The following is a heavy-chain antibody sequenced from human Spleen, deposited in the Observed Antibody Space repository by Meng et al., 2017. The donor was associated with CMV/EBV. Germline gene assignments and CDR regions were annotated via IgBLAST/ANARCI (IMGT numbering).Heavy chain of an antibody. D-gene: IGHD6-13*01. CDR3: ATIGPPGTADF. V-gene: IGHV1-58*01. J-gene: IGHJ4*02. Sequence: SVKVSCKTSGFTFTNSGVQWVRRTRGQRLEWIGWIVFGSANTNYAQKFQERVTITRDLSTGTAYMELSSLRSEDTAIYYCATIGPPGTADFWGQGTLVTVSS. CDR1: GFTFTNSG. CDR2: IVFGSANT.